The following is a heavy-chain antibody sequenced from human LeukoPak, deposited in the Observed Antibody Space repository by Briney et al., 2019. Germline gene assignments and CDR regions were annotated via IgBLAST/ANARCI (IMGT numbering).Heavy chain of an antibody. CDR3: TTIKRGNIFGYFDF. CDR1: VGSMTTHH. J-gene: IGHJ4*02. Sequence: SDTLSLTCTVSVGSMTTHHWNWLRQTPGKGLEWIGYVFDSGRTKENPSLKSRVTLSADTSKNQLSLRLSSVTAADTAVYYCTTIKRGNIFGYFDFWGQGILVTVSS. D-gene: IGHD5-18*01. V-gene: IGHV4-59*07. CDR2: VFDSGRT.